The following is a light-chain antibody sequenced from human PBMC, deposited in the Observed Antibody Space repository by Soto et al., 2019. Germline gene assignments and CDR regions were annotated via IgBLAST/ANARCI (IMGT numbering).Light chain of an antibody. CDR3: QQYNNWPPTWT. Sequence: EIVMTQSPATLSVSPGERATLSCRASQSVSSNLAWYQQKPGQAPRLLIYGASTRATGIPARFSGSGSGTEFTLTISSLQSEDFAVYICQQYNNWPPTWTFGQGTKVEIK. CDR1: QSVSSN. J-gene: IGKJ1*01. V-gene: IGKV3-15*01. CDR2: GAS.